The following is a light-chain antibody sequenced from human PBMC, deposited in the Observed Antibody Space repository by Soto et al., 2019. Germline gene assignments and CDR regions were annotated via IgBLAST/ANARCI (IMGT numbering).Light chain of an antibody. CDR1: SSDVGGYNY. V-gene: IGLV2-14*01. J-gene: IGLJ1*01. Sequence: QSALTQPASVSGSPGQSITISCTGTSSDVGGYNYVSWYQQHPGKAPKLMIYEVSHRPSGVSSRFSGSKSGNTASLTISGLRTEDEADYYCSSYTSNATYVFGAGTKVTVL. CDR3: SSYTSNATYV. CDR2: EVS.